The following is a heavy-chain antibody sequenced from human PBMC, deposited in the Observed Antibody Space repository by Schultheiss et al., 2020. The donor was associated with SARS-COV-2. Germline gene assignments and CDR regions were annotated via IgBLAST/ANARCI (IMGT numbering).Heavy chain of an antibody. Sequence: ASVKVSCKASGYTFSTYAITWVRQAPGQGLEWMGWISAYNGLTSYAQNLQGRVTMTTDTSTSTAYMELRSLRSDDTAVYYCAESYDSSGYYFDYWGQGTLVTVSS. CDR3: AESYDSSGYYFDY. J-gene: IGHJ4*02. D-gene: IGHD3-22*01. CDR2: ISAYNGLT. V-gene: IGHV1-18*01. CDR1: GYTFSTYA.